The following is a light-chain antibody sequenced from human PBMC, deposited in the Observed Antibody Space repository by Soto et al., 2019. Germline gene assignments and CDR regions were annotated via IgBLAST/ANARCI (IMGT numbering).Light chain of an antibody. CDR2: WAS. J-gene: IGKJ1*01. CDR3: QQYYSTPWT. CDR1: QSVLYSSNNKNY. V-gene: IGKV4-1*01. Sequence: DIVMTQSPDSLAVSLGERATINCKCSQSVLYSSNNKNYLAWYQQKPGQPPKLLIYWASTRESGVPDRFSGSGSGTDFTLTISSLQAADVAVYYCQQYYSTPWTFGQGTKVDIK.